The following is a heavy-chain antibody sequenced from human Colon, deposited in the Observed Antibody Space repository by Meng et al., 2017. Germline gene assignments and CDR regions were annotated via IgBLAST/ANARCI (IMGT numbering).Heavy chain of an antibody. V-gene: IGHV4-61*01. J-gene: IGHJ4*02. Sequence: QLQLQELGPTLVMPSATRALTCTVSGASVSDTNYAWSWIRQPPGKGLEWIGYGSTNHNPSLKSRVTISVDTSKNQFSLTLNSVTAADTAVYYCARDNWGSLDYWGQGTLVTVSS. CDR3: ARDNWGSLDY. CDR2: GST. D-gene: IGHD7-27*01. CDR1: GASVSDTNYA.